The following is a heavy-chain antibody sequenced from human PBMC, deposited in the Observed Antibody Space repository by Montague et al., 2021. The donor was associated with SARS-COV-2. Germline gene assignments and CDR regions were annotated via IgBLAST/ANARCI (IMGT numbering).Heavy chain of an antibody. CDR2: VYYNGET. Sequence: SETLSLTCSVLGGSNAGPYRNSTRLYSGQRPKWFAYVYYNGETKYNPSLQSRVTISIDTSENQFSLRLNSVTAADTAVYFCARGWAFDPWGQGRLVTVSS. CDR3: ARGWAFDP. J-gene: IGHJ3*01. D-gene: IGHD6-19*01. V-gene: IGHV4-59*08. CDR1: GGSNAGPY.